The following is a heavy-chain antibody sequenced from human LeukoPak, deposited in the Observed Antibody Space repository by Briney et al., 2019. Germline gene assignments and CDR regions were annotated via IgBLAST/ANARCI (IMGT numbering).Heavy chain of an antibody. Sequence: GGSLRLSCAASGFTFSSYAMSWVRQAPGKGLEWVSGISPTGATYADSVKGRFTISRDNSKNTLYLQMDGLRVEDTAVYYCAKDIAQGYTFGSIEQDYWGQGTLVTVSS. V-gene: IGHV3-23*01. CDR2: ISPTGA. J-gene: IGHJ4*02. CDR1: GFTFSSYA. D-gene: IGHD5-18*01. CDR3: AKDIAQGYTFGSIEQDY.